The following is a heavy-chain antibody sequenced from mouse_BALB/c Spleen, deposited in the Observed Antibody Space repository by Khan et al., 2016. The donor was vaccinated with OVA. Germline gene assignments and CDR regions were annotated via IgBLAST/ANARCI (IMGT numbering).Heavy chain of an antibody. V-gene: IGHV1-77*01. CDR2: ISPGSGDT. D-gene: IGHD1-2*01. Sequence: QVRLQQSGAELARPGASVKLSCKASGYTFTDYYINWVKQRTGQGLEWIGEISPGSGDTYYNERFKGKVTLTADKSSSTAYMQLISLTSEASAVYFFARRNYFGYTFAYWGQGTLVTVSA. J-gene: IGHJ3*01. CDR1: GYTFTDYY. CDR3: ARRNYFGYTFAY.